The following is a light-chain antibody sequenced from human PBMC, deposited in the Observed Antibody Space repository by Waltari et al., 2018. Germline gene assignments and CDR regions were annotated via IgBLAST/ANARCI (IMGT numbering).Light chain of an antibody. CDR1: SSDVGSYNY. V-gene: IGLV2-8*01. J-gene: IGLJ3*02. Sequence: QSALTQPPSASGSPGQSVTISCTGTSSDVGSYNYVSWYQKHPGKAPKLMIYEVNKRPSGVPVRFPGSKAGNAASLTVSGLQAEDDADYFCSSYAGKNNVVFGGGTKLTVL. CDR2: EVN. CDR3: SSYAGKNNVV.